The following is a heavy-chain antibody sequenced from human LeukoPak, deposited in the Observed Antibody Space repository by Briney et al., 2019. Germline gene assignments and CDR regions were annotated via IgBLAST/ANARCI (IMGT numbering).Heavy chain of an antibody. D-gene: IGHD6-19*01. Sequence: ETLSLTCTVSGGSISSSSYYWGWTRQAPGKGLEWVSAISDSGGSTYYADSVKGRFTISRDNSKNTLYLQMGSLRAEDMAVYYCARDNSGLYDYWGQGTLVTVSS. CDR3: ARDNSGLYDY. CDR2: ISDSGGST. CDR1: GGSISSSSYY. J-gene: IGHJ4*02. V-gene: IGHV3-23*01.